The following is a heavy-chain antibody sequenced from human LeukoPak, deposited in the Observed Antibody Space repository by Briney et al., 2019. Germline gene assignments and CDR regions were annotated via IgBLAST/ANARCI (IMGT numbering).Heavy chain of an antibody. CDR2: IYHSGST. V-gene: IGHV4-38-2*01. CDR3: ARAEKSSFWSGYRFDY. J-gene: IGHJ4*02. CDR1: GYSISSGYY. D-gene: IGHD3-3*01. Sequence: SETLSLTCAVSGYSISSGYYWGWIRQPPGKGLEWIGSIYHSGSTYYNPSLKSRVTISVDTSKNQFSLKLSSVTAADTAVYYCARAEKSSFWSGYRFDYWGQGTLVTVSS.